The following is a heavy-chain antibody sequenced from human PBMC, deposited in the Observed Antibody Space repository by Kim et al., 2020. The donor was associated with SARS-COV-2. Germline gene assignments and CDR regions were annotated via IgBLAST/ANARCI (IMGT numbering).Heavy chain of an antibody. CDR3: ARDRSTTMTTGAFDY. CDR1: GYSISSGYY. D-gene: IGHD4-17*01. J-gene: IGHJ4*01. V-gene: IGHV4-38-2*02. CDR2: TYYTGST. Sequence: SETLSLTCNVSGYSISSGYYWGWIRQPPGKGLEWIGSTYYTGSTYYNASLKSRVTISVDTSKNQFSLTLTSVTAADTAVYYCARDRSTTMTTGAFDYWG.